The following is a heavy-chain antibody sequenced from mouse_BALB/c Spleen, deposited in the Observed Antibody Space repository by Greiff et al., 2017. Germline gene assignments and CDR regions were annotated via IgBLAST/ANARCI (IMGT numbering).Heavy chain of an antibody. CDR2: IRNKANGYTT. D-gene: IGHD2-14*01. V-gene: IGHV7-3*02. CDR3: ARDINYRYDGFAY. Sequence: EVQLVESGGGLVQPGGSLRLSCATSGFTFTDYYMSWVRQPPGKALEWLGFIRNKANGYTTEYSASVKGRFTISRDNSQSILYLQMNTLRAEDSATYYCARDINYRYDGFAYRGQGTLVTVSA. J-gene: IGHJ3*01. CDR1: GFTFTDYY.